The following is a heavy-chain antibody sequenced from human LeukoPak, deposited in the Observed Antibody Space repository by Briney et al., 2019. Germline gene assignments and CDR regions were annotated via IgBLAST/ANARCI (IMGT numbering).Heavy chain of an antibody. CDR2: IYYSGSV. CDR1: GDSISDYY. J-gene: IGHJ4*02. D-gene: IGHD1-26*01. CDR3: ARGYTVGATFPLRY. Sequence: SETLSLICIVSGDSISDYYWNWIRQPPGRGLEWIGFIYYSGSVNYNPSLKSRVTISVDRSKTQFSLKLSSVTAADTAMYYCARGYTVGATFPLRYWGQGTLVTVSS. V-gene: IGHV4-59*01.